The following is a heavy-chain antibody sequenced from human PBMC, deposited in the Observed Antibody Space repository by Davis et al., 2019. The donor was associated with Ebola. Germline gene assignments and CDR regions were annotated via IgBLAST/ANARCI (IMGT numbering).Heavy chain of an antibody. J-gene: IGHJ2*01. CDR2: ISYDGSNK. Sequence: GGSLRLSCAASGFTFSSYAMHWVRQAPGKGLEWVAVISYDGSNKYYADSVKGRFTISRDNSKNTLYLQMSSPRAEDTAVYYCARDLPGGDWYFDLWGRGTLVTVSS. CDR1: GFTFSSYA. D-gene: IGHD1-14*01. V-gene: IGHV3-30*04. CDR3: ARDLPGGDWYFDL.